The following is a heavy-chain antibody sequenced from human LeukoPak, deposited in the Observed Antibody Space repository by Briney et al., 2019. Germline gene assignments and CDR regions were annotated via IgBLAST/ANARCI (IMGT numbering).Heavy chain of an antibody. D-gene: IGHD2-15*01. CDR3: ARGRSYCSGGSCYSNWHYYYYGMDV. Sequence: SETLSLTCAVYGGSFSGYYWSWIRQPPGGGLEWIGEINHSGSTNYNPSLKSRVTISVDTSKNQFSLKLSSVTAADTAVYYCARGRSYCSGGSCYSNWHYYYYGMDVWGQGTTVTVSS. V-gene: IGHV4-34*01. CDR1: GGSFSGYY. CDR2: INHSGST. J-gene: IGHJ6*02.